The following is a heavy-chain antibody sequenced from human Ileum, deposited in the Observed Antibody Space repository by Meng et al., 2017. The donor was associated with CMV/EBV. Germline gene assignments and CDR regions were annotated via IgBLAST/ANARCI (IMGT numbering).Heavy chain of an antibody. CDR3: AKSWDLCTSINCPYSMDV. D-gene: IGHD2-2*01. CDR2: IGWNGARL. CDR1: GFTFDDYA. J-gene: IGHJ6*02. Sequence: GGSLRLSCAASGFTFDDYAMHWVRQVPGRGLEWVAGIGWNGARLSYVDSVRGRFTISRDNAKNSLYLQMNSLRPEDTALYYCAKSWDLCTSINCPYSMDVWGQGTTVTVSS. V-gene: IGHV3-9*01.